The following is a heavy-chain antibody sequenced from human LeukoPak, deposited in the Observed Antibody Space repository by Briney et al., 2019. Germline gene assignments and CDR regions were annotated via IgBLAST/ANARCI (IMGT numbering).Heavy chain of an antibody. Sequence: GASVKVSCKASGYTFTGYYMHWVRQAPGQGLEWMGWINPNSGGTNYAQKFQGRVTMTRDTSISTAYMELSRLRSDDTAVYYCARAAEREYSSSSGYYYYYMDVWGKGTTVTVSS. J-gene: IGHJ6*03. D-gene: IGHD6-6*01. CDR2: INPNSGGT. V-gene: IGHV1-2*02. CDR3: ARAAEREYSSSSGYYYYYMDV. CDR1: GYTFTGYY.